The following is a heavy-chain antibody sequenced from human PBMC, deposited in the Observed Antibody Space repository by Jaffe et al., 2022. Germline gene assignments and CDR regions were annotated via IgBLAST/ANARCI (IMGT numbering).Heavy chain of an antibody. CDR3: AKDLHGSGSYDY. Sequence: QVQLVESGGGVVQPGGSLRLSCAASGITFISYGFHWVRQAPGKGLEWVAYVSSDGSNKWYADSVKGRFTISRDNSKNTLYLQMHSLRTEDTAVYYCAKDLHGSGSYDYWGQGTLVTVSS. V-gene: IGHV3-30*19. CDR2: VSSDGSNK. J-gene: IGHJ4*02. D-gene: IGHD3-10*01. CDR1: GITFISYG.